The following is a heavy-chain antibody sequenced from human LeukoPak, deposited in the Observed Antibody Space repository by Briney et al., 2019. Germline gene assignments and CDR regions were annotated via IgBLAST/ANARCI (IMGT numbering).Heavy chain of an antibody. D-gene: IGHD5/OR15-5a*01. CDR3: ARTRGRVSKTDFDS. Sequence: SETLSLTCTVSGASTSSDDYFWGWIRQPPGKGLEWIATIYYSGNTYYNPSLSSRVTISADSSKNQFSLRLRSVTAADAAVYFCARTRGRVSKTDFDSWGQGNLVTVSS. J-gene: IGHJ4*02. CDR2: IYYSGNT. CDR1: GASTSSDDYF. V-gene: IGHV4-39*07.